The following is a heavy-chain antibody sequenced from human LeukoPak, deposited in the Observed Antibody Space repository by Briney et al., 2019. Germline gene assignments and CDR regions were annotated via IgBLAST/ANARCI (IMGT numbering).Heavy chain of an antibody. CDR3: ARSRFRQQLVLAKPAEYFQH. J-gene: IGHJ1*01. V-gene: IGHV1-2*02. CDR2: INPNSGGT. D-gene: IGHD6-13*01. Sequence: ASVKVSCKASGYTFTGYYMHWVRQAPGQGLEWMGWINPNSGGTNYAQKFQGRVTMTRDMSISTAYMELSRLRSDDTAVYYCARSRFRQQLVLAKPAEYFQHWGQGTLVTVSS. CDR1: GYTFTGYY.